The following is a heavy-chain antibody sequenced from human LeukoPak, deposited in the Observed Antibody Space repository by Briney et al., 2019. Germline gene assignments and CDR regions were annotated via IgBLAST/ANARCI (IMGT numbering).Heavy chain of an antibody. CDR2: INWNGGST. CDR3: ARASYGDYGEVGDY. J-gene: IGHJ4*02. V-gene: IGHV3-20*04. D-gene: IGHD4-17*01. CDR1: GFTFDDYG. Sequence: GGSLRLSCAASGFTFDDYGMSWVRQAPGKGLEWVSGINWNGGSTGYADSVKGRFTISRDNAKNSLYLQMNSLRAEDTALYYCARASYGDYGEVGDYWGQGTLVTVSS.